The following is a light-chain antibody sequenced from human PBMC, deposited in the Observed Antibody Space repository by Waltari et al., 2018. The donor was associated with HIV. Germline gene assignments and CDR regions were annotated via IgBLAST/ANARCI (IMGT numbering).Light chain of an antibody. CDR1: SSVVGGSNY. CDR2: DVS. Sequence: QPALTHPASVSVSAGPSSTISCPRTSSVVGGSNYVSWYQQHPVQAPKLMIYDVSKRPSGVSNRFSGSKSGNTASLTISGLQAEDEADYYCCSYAGSSTLVFGGGTKLTVL. J-gene: IGLJ2*01. CDR3: CSYAGSSTLV. V-gene: IGLV2-23*02.